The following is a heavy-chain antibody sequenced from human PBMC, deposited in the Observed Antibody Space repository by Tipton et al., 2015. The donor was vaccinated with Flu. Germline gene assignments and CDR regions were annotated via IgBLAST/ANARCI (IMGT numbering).Heavy chain of an antibody. CDR2: IYTSGST. V-gene: IGHV4-61*02. CDR1: GGSISSGSYY. Sequence: LRLSCTVSGGSISSGSYYWSWIRQPAGKGLEWIGRIYTSGSTNYNPSLKSRVTISVDTSKNQFSLKLSSVTAADTAVYYCARDYGGNIYYWGQGTLVTVSS. CDR3: ARDYGGNIYY. D-gene: IGHD2/OR15-2a*01. J-gene: IGHJ4*02.